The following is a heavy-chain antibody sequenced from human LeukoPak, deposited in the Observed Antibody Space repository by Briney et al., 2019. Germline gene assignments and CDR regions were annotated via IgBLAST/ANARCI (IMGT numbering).Heavy chain of an antibody. J-gene: IGHJ4*02. D-gene: IGHD3-10*01. CDR2: IYYSGST. V-gene: IGHV4-39*01. Sequence: SETLSLTCTVSGGSISSSSYYWGWIRQPPGKGLEWIGSIYYSGSTYYNPSLKSRVTISVDTSKNQFSLKLSSVTAADTAVYYRARHSSGERTLLWFGESTNGDPDYWGQGTLVTVSS. CDR3: ARHSSGERTLLWFGESTNGDPDY. CDR1: GGSISSSSYY.